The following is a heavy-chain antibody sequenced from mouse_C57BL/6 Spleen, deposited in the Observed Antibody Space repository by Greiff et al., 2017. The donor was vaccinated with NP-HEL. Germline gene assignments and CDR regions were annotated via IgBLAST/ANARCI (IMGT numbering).Heavy chain of an antibody. Sequence: QVHVKQPGAELVKPGASVKVSCKASGYTFTSYWMHWVKQRPGQGLEWIGRIHPSDSDTNYNQKFKGKATLTVDKSSSTAYMQLSSLTSEDSAVYYCASYDYDGGYYFDYWGQGTTLTVSS. J-gene: IGHJ2*01. CDR2: IHPSDSDT. CDR3: ASYDYDGGYYFDY. V-gene: IGHV1-74*01. CDR1: GYTFTSYW. D-gene: IGHD2-4*01.